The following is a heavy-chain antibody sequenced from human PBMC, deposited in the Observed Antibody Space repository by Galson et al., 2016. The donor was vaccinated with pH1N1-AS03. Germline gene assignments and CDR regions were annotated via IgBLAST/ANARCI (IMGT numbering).Heavy chain of an antibody. D-gene: IGHD2-15*01. J-gene: IGHJ6*02. CDR3: GRHLRSSYSMDV. CDR2: IYYNGDT. CDR1: GGSINSYS. Sequence: TLSLTCTVSGGSINSYSWSWFRQPPGEGLEWIGQIYYNGDTLYNPSLRGRVTISLDTSMTQFSLRLSSVTAADTAVYYCGRHLRSSYSMDVWGQGTTVTVSS. V-gene: IGHV4-59*08.